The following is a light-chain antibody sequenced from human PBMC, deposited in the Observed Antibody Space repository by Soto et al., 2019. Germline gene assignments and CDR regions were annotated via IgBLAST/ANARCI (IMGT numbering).Light chain of an antibody. CDR3: SSYTSSSTLRV. CDR2: DVS. V-gene: IGLV2-14*01. CDR1: SSDVGGYNY. J-gene: IGLJ2*01. Sequence: QPASVSGSPGQSITISCTGTSSDVGGYNYVSWYQQHPGKAPKLMIYDVSNRPSGVSNRFSGSKSGNTASLTISGLQAEDEADYYCSSYTSSSTLRVFGGGTKVTVL.